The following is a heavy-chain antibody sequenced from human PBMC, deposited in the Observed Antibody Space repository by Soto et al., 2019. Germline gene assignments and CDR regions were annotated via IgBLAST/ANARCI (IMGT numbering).Heavy chain of an antibody. J-gene: IGHJ5*02. V-gene: IGHV3-23*01. D-gene: IGHD2-15*01. CDR3: AKDQRPPPPPDEGYEP. CDR1: GFPFSAYG. Sequence: EVHLLESGGRLVQPGGSLRLSCEGTGFPFSAYGMNWVRQAPGKGLEWVSSISGNSDTTYYADSVKGRFTISRDNSENTLYPQKTALSAADRAVYSGAKDQRPPPPPDEGYEPGAQGPLVTVPS. CDR2: ISGNSDTT.